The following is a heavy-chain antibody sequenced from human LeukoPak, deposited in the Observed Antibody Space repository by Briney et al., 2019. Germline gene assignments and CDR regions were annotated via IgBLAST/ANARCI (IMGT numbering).Heavy chain of an antibody. J-gene: IGHJ5*01. Sequence: GGSLRLSCAASGFTFSSQAMHWVRQSPGKGLEWVSGISHNVATTYYADSVKGRFTISRDISRNTLYLQMNSLRVEDTTVYYCVYWFDSWGQGTLVTVSS. CDR3: VYWFDS. CDR1: GFTFSSQA. CDR2: ISHNVATT. V-gene: IGHV3-23*01.